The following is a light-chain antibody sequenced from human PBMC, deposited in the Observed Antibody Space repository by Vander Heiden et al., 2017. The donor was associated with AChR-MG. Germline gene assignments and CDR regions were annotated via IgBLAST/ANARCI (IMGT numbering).Light chain of an antibody. V-gene: IGKV1-8*01. J-gene: IGKJ4*01. CDR3: QQYYSYL. Sequence: AIRITQSPSSLSASTGDRVTITCRASQGISRYLAWYQQKPGKAPKLLIYAASTLQSGVPSRFSGSGSGTDFTLTISCLQSEDFATYYCQQYYSYLFGGGTKVEIK. CDR1: QGISRY. CDR2: AAS.